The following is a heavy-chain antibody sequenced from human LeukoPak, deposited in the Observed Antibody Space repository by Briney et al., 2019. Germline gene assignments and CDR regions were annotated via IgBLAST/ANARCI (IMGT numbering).Heavy chain of an antibody. CDR2: IYYSGST. V-gene: IGHV4-59*01. CDR3: AREGSRRTYDFWSGPSSPWFDP. D-gene: IGHD3-3*01. Sequence: PSETLSLTCTVSGGSISSYYWSWIRQPPGKGLEWIGYIYYSGSTNYNPSLKSRVTISVDTSKNQFSLKLSSVTAADTAVYYCAREGSRRTYDFWSGPSSPWFDPWGQGTLVTVSS. CDR1: GGSISSYY. J-gene: IGHJ5*02.